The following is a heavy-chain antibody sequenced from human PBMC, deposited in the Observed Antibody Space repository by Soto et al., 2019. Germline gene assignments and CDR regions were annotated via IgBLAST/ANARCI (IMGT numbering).Heavy chain of an antibody. V-gene: IGHV4-59*01. Sequence: KPSETLSLTCTVSGGSISSYYWSWIRQPPGKGLEWIGYIYYSGSTNYNPSLKSRVTISVDTSKNQFSLKLSSVTAADTAVYYCARDNSVTMVRGVTYYYYYGMDVWGQGTTVTVSS. CDR2: IYYSGST. D-gene: IGHD3-10*01. CDR3: ARDNSVTMVRGVTYYYYYGMDV. CDR1: GGSISSYY. J-gene: IGHJ6*02.